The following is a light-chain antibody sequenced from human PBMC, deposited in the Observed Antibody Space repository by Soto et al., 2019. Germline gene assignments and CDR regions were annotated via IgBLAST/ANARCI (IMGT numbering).Light chain of an antibody. CDR3: QVWDSSNDHPI. Sequence: SYELTQPPSVSVAPGQTARITCGGNSIGRRSVHWYQQKPGLAPVLVVYGDSDRPSGIPERLSGSNSGNTATLTISWVEAGDEADYYCQVWDSSNDHPIFGGGTK. CDR2: GDS. CDR1: SIGRRS. V-gene: IGLV3-21*02. J-gene: IGLJ2*01.